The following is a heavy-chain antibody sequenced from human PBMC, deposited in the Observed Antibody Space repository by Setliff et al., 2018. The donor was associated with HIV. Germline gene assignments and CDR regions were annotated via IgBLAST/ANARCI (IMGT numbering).Heavy chain of an antibody. D-gene: IGHD1-26*01. CDR1: GGSISSGSYY. CDR3: ARYRRDDYYLTAYFDS. V-gene: IGHV4-61*09. Sequence: SETLSLTCTVSGGSISSGSYYWSWIRQPAGKGLEWIGHIHTSGSTKYNPSLKSRVTISADTSKNQFSLNLSSVTAADTAVYYCARYRRDDYYLTAYFDSWGQGTLVTVSS. J-gene: IGHJ4*02. CDR2: IHTSGST.